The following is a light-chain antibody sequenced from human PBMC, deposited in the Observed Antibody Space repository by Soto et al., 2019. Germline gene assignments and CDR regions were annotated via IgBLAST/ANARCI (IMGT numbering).Light chain of an antibody. Sequence: EIVLTQSSGTLSLSPGERATLSCRASQSVSSNYLAWYQQKPGQAPRLLIYGASSRATGIPDRFSGSGSGTAFTLTISRLEPEDFAVYYCQQYGSSPRTFGQGTKVEIK. CDR3: QQYGSSPRT. CDR1: QSVSSNY. J-gene: IGKJ1*01. V-gene: IGKV3-20*01. CDR2: GAS.